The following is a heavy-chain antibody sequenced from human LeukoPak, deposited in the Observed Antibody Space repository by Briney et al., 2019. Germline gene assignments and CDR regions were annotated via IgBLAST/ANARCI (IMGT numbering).Heavy chain of an antibody. CDR1: GFIFSDYG. V-gene: IGHV3-30*02. D-gene: IGHD1/OR15-1a*01. CDR2: IRFDGSGK. Sequence: PGGSLRLSCAASGFIFSDYGIHWVRQAPGKGLEWVAFIRFDGSGKYYTDSVKGRFTISRDNSRNTVYLQMKSLRVEDTAVYYCTKEGTASQPSDLDYRGQVTLVTVSS. CDR3: TKEGTASQPSDLDY. J-gene: IGHJ4*02.